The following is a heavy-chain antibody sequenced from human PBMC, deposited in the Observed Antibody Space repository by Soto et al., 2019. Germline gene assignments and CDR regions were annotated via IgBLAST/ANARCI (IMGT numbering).Heavy chain of an antibody. D-gene: IGHD5-18*01. CDR2: LVPQFGTP. CDR3: ARQNRDTPMVPFDV. CDR1: RGTFNRYA. J-gene: IGHJ4*02. Sequence: QVQLVQSGAEVKKPGSSVKVSCLASRGTFNRYAINWVRQAPGDGLEWLGALVPQFGTPNYAQKFQDRVTIVADESTNTTSMELRGLTSDDTAVYYCARQNRDTPMVPFDVWGQGTLVTVSS. V-gene: IGHV1-69*01.